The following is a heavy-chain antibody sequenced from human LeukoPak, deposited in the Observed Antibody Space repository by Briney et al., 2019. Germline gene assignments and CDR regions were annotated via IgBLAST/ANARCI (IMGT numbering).Heavy chain of an antibody. V-gene: IGHV4-59*12. CDR3: ARRPYGFDY. D-gene: IGHD3-16*01. CDR2: IYYSGST. J-gene: IGHJ4*02. Sequence: SETLSLTCTVSGGSISSYYWSWIRQPPGKGLEWIGYIYYSGSTNYNPSLKSRVTISVDTSKNQFSLKLSSVTAADTAVYYCARRPYGFDYWGQGTLVTVSS. CDR1: GGSISSYY.